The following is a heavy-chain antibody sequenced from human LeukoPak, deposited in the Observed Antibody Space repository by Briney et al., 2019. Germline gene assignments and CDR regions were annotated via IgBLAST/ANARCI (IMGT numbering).Heavy chain of an antibody. D-gene: IGHD3-10*01. CDR3: ARHVPDVRYYYGSGSFDY. CDR1: GGSFSGYY. V-gene: IGHV4-34*01. CDR2: INHSGST. J-gene: IGHJ4*02. Sequence: PSETLSLTCAVYGGSFSGYYWSWIRQPPGKGLEWIGEINHSGSTNYNPSLKSRVTISVDTSKNQFSLKLSSVTAADTAVYYCARHVPDVRYYYGSGSFDYWGQGTLVTVSS.